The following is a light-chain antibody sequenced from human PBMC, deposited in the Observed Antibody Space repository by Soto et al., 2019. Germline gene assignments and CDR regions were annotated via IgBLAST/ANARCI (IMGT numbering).Light chain of an antibody. CDR1: QSVNSY. J-gene: IGKJ5*01. Sequence: EIVLTQSPATLSLSPGERATLSCRASQSVNSYLAWYQQKPGQAPRLLIYDASNRATGIPARFSGSGSGTDFTRAIRSLEPEDFAVYYCQQSDNWPPITFGQGTRLEIK. CDR3: QQSDNWPPIT. CDR2: DAS. V-gene: IGKV3-11*01.